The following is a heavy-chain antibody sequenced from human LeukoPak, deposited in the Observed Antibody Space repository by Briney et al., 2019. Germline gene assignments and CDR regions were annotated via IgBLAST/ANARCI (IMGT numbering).Heavy chain of an antibody. CDR1: GFTFSSYA. V-gene: IGHV3-23*01. CDR2: MSGSGGST. J-gene: IGHJ4*02. Sequence: GGSLRLSCAASGFTFSSYAMSWVRQAPGKGLEWVSSMSGSGGSTHYADSVKGRFTISRDNSKNTLYLQMNSLRAEDTAIYYCAKVLLWFGELDSWGQGTLVTVSS. D-gene: IGHD3-10*01. CDR3: AKVLLWFGELDS.